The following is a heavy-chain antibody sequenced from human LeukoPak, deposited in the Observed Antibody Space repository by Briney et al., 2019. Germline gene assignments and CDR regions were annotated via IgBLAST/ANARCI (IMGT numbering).Heavy chain of an antibody. Sequence: SETLSLTCAVYGGSFNGYYWSWIRQPPGKGLEWIGEINHSGSTNYNPSLKSRVTISVDTSKNQFSLKVSSVTAADTAVYYCARGGGYNWFDPWGQGTLVTVSS. CDR1: GGSFNGYY. CDR2: INHSGST. J-gene: IGHJ5*02. CDR3: ARGGGYNWFDP. V-gene: IGHV4-34*01.